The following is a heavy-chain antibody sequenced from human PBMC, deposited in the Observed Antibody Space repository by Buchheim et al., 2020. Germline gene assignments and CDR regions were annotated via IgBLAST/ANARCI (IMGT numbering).Heavy chain of an antibody. J-gene: IGHJ4*02. CDR3: ARDRKSVSVVAVAGTGLNDY. Sequence: EVQLVESEGGLVQPGGSLRLSCAASGFTFSSYEMNWVRQAPGKGLEWVSYISSSGSTIYYADSVKGRFTISRDNAKNSLYLQMNSLRAEDTAVYYCARDRKSVSVVAVAGTGLNDYWGQGTL. D-gene: IGHD6-19*01. CDR2: ISSSGSTI. CDR1: GFTFSSYE. V-gene: IGHV3-48*03.